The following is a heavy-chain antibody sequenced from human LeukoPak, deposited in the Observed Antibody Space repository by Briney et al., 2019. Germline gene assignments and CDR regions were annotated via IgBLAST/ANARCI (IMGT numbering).Heavy chain of an antibody. CDR2: IYHSGST. J-gene: IGHJ5*02. CDR3: ARDPRLNWFDP. CDR1: GYSISSGYY. Sequence: SETLSLTCAVSGYSISSGYYWGWIRQPPGKGLDWIGSIYHSGSTYYNPSLKSRVTMSVDTSKNQFSLKLSSMTAADTAVYYCARDPRLNWFDPWGQGTLVTVSS. V-gene: IGHV4-38-2*02.